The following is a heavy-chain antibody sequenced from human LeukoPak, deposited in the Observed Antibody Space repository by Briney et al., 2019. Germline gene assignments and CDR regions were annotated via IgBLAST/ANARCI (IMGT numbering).Heavy chain of an antibody. CDR2: AYYSGST. Sequence: SETLSLTCTVSGGSISDFYWSWIRQSPGKGLEWIGYAYYSGSTNYNPSLKSRVTISVDVSKRQFSLKLSSVTAADTAVYYCARENARWELLDYFDYWGQGTLVTVSS. D-gene: IGHD1-26*01. CDR3: ARENARWELLDYFDY. J-gene: IGHJ4*02. V-gene: IGHV4-59*12. CDR1: GGSISDFY.